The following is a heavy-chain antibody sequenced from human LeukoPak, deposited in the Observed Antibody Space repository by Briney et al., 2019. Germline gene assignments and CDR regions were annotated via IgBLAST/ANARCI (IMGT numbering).Heavy chain of an antibody. Sequence: SETLSLTCTVSGGSISSYYWSWIRQPPGKGLEWIGYIYYSGSTNYNPSLKSRVTISVDTSKNQFSLKLSSVTAADTAVYYCARGTTVTMVWGVPPRFDYWGQGTLVTVSS. J-gene: IGHJ4*02. CDR2: IYYSGST. V-gene: IGHV4-59*08. CDR3: ARGTTVTMVWGVPPRFDY. D-gene: IGHD3-10*01. CDR1: GGSISSYY.